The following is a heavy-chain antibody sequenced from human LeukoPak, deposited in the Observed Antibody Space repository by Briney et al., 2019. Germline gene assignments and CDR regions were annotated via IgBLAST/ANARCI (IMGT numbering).Heavy chain of an antibody. Sequence: GGSLRLSCVGSEFAFSNFNMIWVRLAPGKGPEYISHISNTASATYYIDSVRGRFTISRDNARNSLYLQMDSLRAEDTAVYYCARERKYYYMDLWGKGTTVTVS. CDR1: EFAFSNFN. CDR3: ARERKYYYMDL. D-gene: IGHD2/OR15-2a*01. CDR2: ISNTASAT. J-gene: IGHJ6*03. V-gene: IGHV3-48*01.